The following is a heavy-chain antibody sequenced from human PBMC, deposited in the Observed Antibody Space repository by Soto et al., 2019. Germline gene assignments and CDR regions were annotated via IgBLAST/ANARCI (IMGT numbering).Heavy chain of an antibody. CDR3: ARETSGCLDY. CDR2: IYHSGST. CDR1: GYSISSGYY. D-gene: IGHD3-10*01. J-gene: IGHJ4*02. Sequence: SETLSLTCAVSGYSISSGYYWGWIRQPPGKGLEWIGSIYHSGSTYYNPSLKSRVTISVDTSKNQFSLKLSSVTAADTAVYYCARETSGCLDYWGQGTLVTVSS. V-gene: IGHV4-38-2*02.